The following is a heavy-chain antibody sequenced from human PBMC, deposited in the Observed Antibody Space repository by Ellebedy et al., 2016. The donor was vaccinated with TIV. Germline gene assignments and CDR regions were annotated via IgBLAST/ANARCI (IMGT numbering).Heavy chain of an antibody. CDR3: ARAPYYYDSSGYYYYYYGMDV. Sequence: ASVKVSCKASGYTFTSYDINWVRQATGQGLEWMGWMNPNSGNTGYAQKFQGRVTITRNTPISTAYMELSSLRSEDTAVYYCARAPYYYDSSGYYYYYYGMDVWGQGTTVTVSS. D-gene: IGHD3-22*01. J-gene: IGHJ6*02. V-gene: IGHV1-8*03. CDR1: GYTFTSYD. CDR2: MNPNSGNT.